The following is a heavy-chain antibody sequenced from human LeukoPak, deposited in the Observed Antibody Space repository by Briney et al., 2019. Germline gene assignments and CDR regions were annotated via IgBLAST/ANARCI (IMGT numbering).Heavy chain of an antibody. CDR3: AKDYY. Sequence: GGALRLSCAASGFTFSSYVLHWVRQAPGKGLERVAVISYDGRNKYSADSLKSRFTISRDNSKNTLYLQMYCLRAEDTAVYYCAKDYYWGQGTLVTVSS. CDR2: ISYDGRNK. J-gene: IGHJ4*02. V-gene: IGHV3-30*18. CDR1: GFTFSSYV.